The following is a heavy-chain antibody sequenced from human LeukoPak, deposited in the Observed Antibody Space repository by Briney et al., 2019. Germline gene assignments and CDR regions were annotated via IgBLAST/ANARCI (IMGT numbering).Heavy chain of an antibody. J-gene: IGHJ6*03. CDR2: MNPNSGNT. V-gene: IGHV1-8*03. CDR3: ARGGAGYQLLFGNPYYFYYMDV. CDR1: GYTFTSYD. Sequence: ASVKVSCKASGYTFTSYDINWVRQATGQGLEWMGWMNPNSGNTGYAQKFQGRVTITRNTSISTAYMELSSLRSEDTAVYYCARGGAGYQLLFGNPYYFYYMDVWGKGTTVTVSS. D-gene: IGHD2-2*01.